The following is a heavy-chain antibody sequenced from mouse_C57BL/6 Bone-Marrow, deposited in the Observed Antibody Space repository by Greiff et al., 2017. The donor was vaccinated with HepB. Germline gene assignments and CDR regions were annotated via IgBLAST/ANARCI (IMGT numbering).Heavy chain of an antibody. CDR3: ARRGYDYAMDY. V-gene: IGHV1-81*01. CDR1: GYTFTSYG. CDR2: IYPRSGNT. Sequence: QVQLQQSGAELARPGASVKLSCKASGYTFTSYGISWVKQRTGQGLEWIGEIYPRSGNTYYNEKFKGKATLTADKSSSTAYMELRSLTSEDSAVYFCARRGYDYAMDYWGQGTSVTVSS. J-gene: IGHJ4*01. D-gene: IGHD2-2*01.